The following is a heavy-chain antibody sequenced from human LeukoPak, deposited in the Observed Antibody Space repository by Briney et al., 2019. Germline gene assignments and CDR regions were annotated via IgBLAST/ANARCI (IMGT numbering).Heavy chain of an antibody. J-gene: IGHJ4*02. CDR2: FYYSGST. D-gene: IGHD4-17*01. CDR3: ARYGDYGLRD. V-gene: IGHV4-39*07. CDR1: GGSISSSTYY. Sequence: PSETLSLTCSVSGGSISSSTYYWGWIRQPPGKGLEWIGYFYYSGSTNYNPSLKSRVTISVDTSNNQFSLILSSVTAADSAVYYCARYGDYGLRDWGQGTLSPSPQ.